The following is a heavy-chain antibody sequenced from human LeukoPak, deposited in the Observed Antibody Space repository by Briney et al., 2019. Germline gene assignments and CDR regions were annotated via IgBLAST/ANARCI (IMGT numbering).Heavy chain of an antibody. Sequence: PSETLSLTCTLSVGSMCSSSDYWGSSRQPRGEGLEWIGSIYYSGSTYYNPSLKSRVSISVDTSMNQFSLKLSSVTAADTAVYYCARRTTHGNFDYWGQGTLVTVSS. CDR2: IYYSGST. D-gene: IGHD1-26*01. J-gene: IGHJ4*02. CDR3: ARRTTHGNFDY. CDR1: VGSMCSSSDY. V-gene: IGHV4-39*07.